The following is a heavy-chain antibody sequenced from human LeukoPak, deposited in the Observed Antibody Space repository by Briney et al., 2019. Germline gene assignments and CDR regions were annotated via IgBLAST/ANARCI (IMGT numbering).Heavy chain of an antibody. J-gene: IGHJ6*02. Sequence: TGGSLRLSCAASGFTFRNHGMSWVRQAPGKGLEWVSSVTTSGYNTYYADSVKGRFTISRDNTKNTLYLQMGSLRGEDMAVYYCARGLITGAAGTYYYYGMDVWGQGTTVTVSS. D-gene: IGHD6-13*01. CDR1: GFTFRNHG. V-gene: IGHV3-23*01. CDR2: VTTSGYNT. CDR3: ARGLITGAAGTYYYYGMDV.